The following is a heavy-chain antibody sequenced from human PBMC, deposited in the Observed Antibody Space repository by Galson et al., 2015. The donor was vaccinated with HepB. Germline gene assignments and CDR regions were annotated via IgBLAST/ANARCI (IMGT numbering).Heavy chain of an antibody. CDR2: ISGSGGST. CDR1: GLTFSSYA. D-gene: IGHD2-15*01. V-gene: IGHV3-23*01. Sequence: SLRLSCAASGLTFSSYAMSWVHQAPGKGLEWVSAISGSGGSTYYADSVKGRFTISRDNSKNTLYLQMNSLRAEDTAVYYCAKDLYPVAAATGGAFDIWGQGTMVTVSS. J-gene: IGHJ3*02. CDR3: AKDLYPVAAATGGAFDI.